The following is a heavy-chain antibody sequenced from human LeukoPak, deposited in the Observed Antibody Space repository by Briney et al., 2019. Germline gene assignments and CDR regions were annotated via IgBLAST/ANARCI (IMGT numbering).Heavy chain of an antibody. D-gene: IGHD2-15*01. CDR3: ARESCSGGSCYRDYYYYMDA. Sequence: GGSLRLSCAASGFTFSSYSMNWVRQAPGKGLEWVSSISSSSSYIYYADSVKGRFTISRDNAKNSLYLQMNSLRAEDTAVYYCARESCSGGSCYRDYYYYMDAWGKGTTVTVSS. J-gene: IGHJ6*03. CDR2: ISSSSSYI. CDR1: GFTFSSYS. V-gene: IGHV3-21*04.